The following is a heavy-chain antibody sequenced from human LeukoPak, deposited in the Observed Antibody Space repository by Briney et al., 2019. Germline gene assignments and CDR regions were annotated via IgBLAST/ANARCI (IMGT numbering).Heavy chain of an antibody. CDR3: ASLRERSYYARGFDY. CDR2: IYYSGST. V-gene: IGHV4-39*01. J-gene: IGHJ4*02. CDR1: GGSISSSSYY. D-gene: IGHD1-26*01. Sequence: SETLSLTCTVSGGSISSSSYYWGWSRQPPGKGLDWIGSIYYSGSTYYNPSLKSRVTISVDTSKNLFSLKLSSVTAADTAVFYCASLRERSYYARGFDYWGQGTLVTVSS.